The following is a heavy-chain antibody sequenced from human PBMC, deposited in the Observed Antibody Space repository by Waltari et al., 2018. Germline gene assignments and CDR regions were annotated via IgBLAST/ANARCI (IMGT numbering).Heavy chain of an antibody. CDR1: GASLSGRW. CDR3: AGQREPGHSVDI. D-gene: IGHD6-25*01. Sequence: QVRLQQWGAGLLKPSETLSLTCAFYGASLSGRWWSWIRKPPGKGLHGIGEISERGYTDDTPCRRSRVATAMDMSKNQFSLTTTAVTAADTALYYCAGQREPGHSVDIWGQGTVTVSA. CDR2: ISERGYT. J-gene: IGHJ3*02. V-gene: IGHV4-34*01.